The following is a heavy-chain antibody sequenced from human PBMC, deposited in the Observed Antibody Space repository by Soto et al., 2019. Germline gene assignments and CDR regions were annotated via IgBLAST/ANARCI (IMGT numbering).Heavy chain of an antibody. Sequence: SQTLALTCAISGDSVSSNSAAWNWIRKSPSRGLEWLGRTYYRSKWYNDYAVSVKSRITINPDTSKNQFSLQLNSVTPEDTAVYYCARARYSSSWYYSECWGKGNIVIVSS. CDR1: GDSVSSNSAA. V-gene: IGHV6-1*01. CDR3: ARARYSSSWYYSEC. D-gene: IGHD6-13*01. J-gene: IGHJ4*02. CDR2: TYYRSKWYN.